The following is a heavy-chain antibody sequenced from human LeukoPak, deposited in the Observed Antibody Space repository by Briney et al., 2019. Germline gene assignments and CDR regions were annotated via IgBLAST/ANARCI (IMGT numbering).Heavy chain of an antibody. V-gene: IGHV3-9*01. D-gene: IGHD3-3*01. CDR1: GFTFDDYA. CDR3: ARGSDFWSGYYAIFDY. J-gene: IGHJ4*02. Sequence: GGSLRLSCAASGFTFDDYAMHWVRQAPGKGLEWVSGVSWNSGSIGYADSVKGRFTISRDNAKNSLYLQMNSLRAEDTAVYYCARGSDFWSGYYAIFDYWGQGTLVTVSS. CDR2: VSWNSGSI.